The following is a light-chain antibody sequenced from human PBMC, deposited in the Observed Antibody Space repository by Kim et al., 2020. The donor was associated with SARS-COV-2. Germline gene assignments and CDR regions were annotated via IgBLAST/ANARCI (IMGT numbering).Light chain of an antibody. CDR3: QAWDSSTYV. Sequence: SVAPGQTASITCSGDKLWDKYACWYQQKPGQSPVLVIYQDSKRPSGIPERFSGSNSGNTATLTISGTHAMDEADYYCQAWDSSTYVFGTGTKVTVL. CDR2: QDS. CDR1: KLWDKY. V-gene: IGLV3-1*01. J-gene: IGLJ1*01.